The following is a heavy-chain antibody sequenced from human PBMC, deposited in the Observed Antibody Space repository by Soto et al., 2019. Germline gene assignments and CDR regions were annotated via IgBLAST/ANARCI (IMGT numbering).Heavy chain of an antibody. CDR2: IKSKTDGGTT. CDR1: GFTFSNAW. D-gene: IGHD3-3*01. Sequence: GGSLRLSCAASGFTFSNAWMNWVRQAPGKGLEWVGRIKSKTDGGTTDYAAPVKGRFTILRDDSKNTLYLQMNSLKTEDTAVYYCTTDLYDFWSGSFDYWGQGTLVTVSS. V-gene: IGHV3-15*07. J-gene: IGHJ4*02. CDR3: TTDLYDFWSGSFDY.